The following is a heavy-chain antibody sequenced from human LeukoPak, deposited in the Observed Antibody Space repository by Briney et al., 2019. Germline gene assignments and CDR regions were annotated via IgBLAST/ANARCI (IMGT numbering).Heavy chain of an antibody. CDR2: IYYSGST. D-gene: IGHD2-2*01. J-gene: IGHJ5*02. CDR1: GGSISSSSYY. V-gene: IGHV4-39*07. CDR3: ARAGGYQLPRNGWFDP. Sequence: SETLSLTCTVSGGSISSSSYYWGWIRQPPGKGLEWIGSIYYSGSTYYNPSLKSRVTISVDTSKNQFSLKLSSVTAADTAVYYCARAGGYQLPRNGWFDPWGQGTLVTVSS.